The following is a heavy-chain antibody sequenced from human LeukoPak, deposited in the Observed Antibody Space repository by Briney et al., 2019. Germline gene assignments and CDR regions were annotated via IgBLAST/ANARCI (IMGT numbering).Heavy chain of an antibody. CDR2: INHSGST. CDR3: ARASYSYDINGWVPFDY. Sequence: SETLSLTCAVYGGSFSGYYWSWIRQPPGKGLEWIGEINHSGSTNYNPSLKSRVTISGDTSENQFSLRLSSVTAADTAVYYCARASYSYDINGWVPFDYWGQGTLVTVSS. D-gene: IGHD3-22*01. CDR1: GGSFSGYY. V-gene: IGHV4-34*01. J-gene: IGHJ4*02.